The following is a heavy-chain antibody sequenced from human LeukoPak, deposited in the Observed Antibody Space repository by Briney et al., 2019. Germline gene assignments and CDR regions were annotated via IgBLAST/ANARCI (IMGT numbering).Heavy chain of an antibody. CDR1: GFTFTDHP. V-gene: IGHV3-69-1*01. CDR3: AKDRANWAIDD. D-gene: IGHD3-16*01. CDR2: IGGDGIA. Sequence: GSLRLSCVASGFTFTDHPMNWVRQAPGKGLEWISYIGGDGIAFYADSVKGRFTASKDDARKSIYLQMNSLRVEDTAVYYCAKDRANWAIDDWGQGTQVTVSS. J-gene: IGHJ4*02.